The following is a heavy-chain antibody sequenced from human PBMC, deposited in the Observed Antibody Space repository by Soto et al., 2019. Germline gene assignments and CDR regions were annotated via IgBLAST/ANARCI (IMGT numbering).Heavy chain of an antibody. CDR1: GYTFTNYA. J-gene: IGHJ4*01. CDR3: TRDSFDY. V-gene: IGHV1-3*01. Sequence: ASVKVSCKASGYTFTNYAMHWVRQAPGQGLEWMGWINPGNDQTKHSQNFQGRVAITRDTSASTAYMEVSSLISEDTAVYYGTRDSFDYWGQ. CDR2: INPGNDQT.